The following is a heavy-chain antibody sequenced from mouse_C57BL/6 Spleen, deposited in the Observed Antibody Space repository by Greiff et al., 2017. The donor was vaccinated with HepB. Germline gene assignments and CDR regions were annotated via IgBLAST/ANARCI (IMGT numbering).Heavy chain of an antibody. V-gene: IGHV1-52*01. CDR2: IDPSDSET. CDR1: GYTFTSYW. D-gene: IGHD1-1*01. CDR3: ARITTSWSMDH. J-gene: IGHJ4*01. Sequence: VQLQQPGAELVRPGSSVKLSCKASGYTFTSYWMHWVKQRPIQGLEWIGNIDPSDSETHYNQKFKDKATVTVDKSSSTAYMQLSSLTSEYSAVYYCARITTSWSMDHWGQGTSVTVSS.